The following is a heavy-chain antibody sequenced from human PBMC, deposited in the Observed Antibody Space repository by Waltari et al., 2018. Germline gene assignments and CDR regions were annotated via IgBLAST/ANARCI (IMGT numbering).Heavy chain of an antibody. J-gene: IGHJ4*02. D-gene: IGHD6-6*01. CDR2: IHSDGRST. CDR1: GFSISGYW. CDR3: ARDGLGSSHDY. V-gene: IGHV3-74*01. Sequence: EVQLVESGGGLVQPGGSLRLSCAASGFSISGYWMHWVRQAPGKGLVGVSRIHSDGRSTSYADSVRGRFTISRDNAKNTVYLQMNSLRADDTAVYFCARDGLGSSHDYWGQGTLVTVSS.